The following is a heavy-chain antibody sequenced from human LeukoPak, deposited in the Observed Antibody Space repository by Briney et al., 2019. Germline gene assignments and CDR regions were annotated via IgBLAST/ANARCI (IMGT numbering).Heavy chain of an antibody. CDR1: GGSISSSNW. V-gene: IGHV4-4*02. CDR2: IYHSGST. CDR3: AGLVVPAAGYYYGMDV. D-gene: IGHD2-2*01. J-gene: IGHJ6*04. Sequence: PSETLSLTCAVSGGSISSSNWWSWVRQPPGKGLEWIGEIYHSGSTNYNPSLKSRVTISVDKSKNQFSLKLSSVTAADTAVYYCAGLVVPAAGYYYGMDVWGKGTTVTVSS.